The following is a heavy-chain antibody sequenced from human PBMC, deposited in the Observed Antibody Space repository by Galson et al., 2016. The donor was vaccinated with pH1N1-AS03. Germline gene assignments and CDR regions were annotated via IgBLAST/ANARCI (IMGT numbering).Heavy chain of an antibody. D-gene: IGHD2-15*01. CDR1: GFTFDDYA. CDR2: ISWNSGTI. CDR3: AKSPGYCSAGSCSDQGYFDY. Sequence: SLRLSCAGSGFTFDDYAVHWVRQAPGKGLEWVSGISWNSGTIGYTDSAKGRFTISRDNAKNSLYLQMNSLRAEDTALYYCAKSPGYCSAGSCSDQGYFDYWGQGTLVTVSS. J-gene: IGHJ4*02. V-gene: IGHV3-9*01.